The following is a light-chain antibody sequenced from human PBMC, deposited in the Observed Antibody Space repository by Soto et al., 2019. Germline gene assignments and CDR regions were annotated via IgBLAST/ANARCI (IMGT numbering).Light chain of an antibody. CDR2: KAS. CDR3: QQYNDYSAWT. Sequence: DIWMTQSPSTLSASVGDRVTITCRASQDVSQWLAWYQHKPGKAPKLLIYKASSLESGVPSRFSGRGSGTEFTLTISSLRPDDFANYYCQQYNDYSAWTFGQGTKVDIK. CDR1: QDVSQW. V-gene: IGKV1-5*03. J-gene: IGKJ1*01.